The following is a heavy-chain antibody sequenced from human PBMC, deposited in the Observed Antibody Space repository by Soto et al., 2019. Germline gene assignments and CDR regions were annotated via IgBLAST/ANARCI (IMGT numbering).Heavy chain of an antibody. V-gene: IGHV3-48*03. CDR2: ISSSGSTI. J-gene: IGHJ6*02. D-gene: IGHD3-10*01. CDR3: ARGDGENYYYYGMDV. CDR1: GFTFSSYE. Sequence: GGSLRLSCAASGFTFSSYEMKWVRQAPGKGLEWVSYISSSGSTIYYADSVKGRFTISRDNAKNSLYLQMNSLRAEDTAVYYCARGDGENYYYYGMDVWGQGTTVTVSS.